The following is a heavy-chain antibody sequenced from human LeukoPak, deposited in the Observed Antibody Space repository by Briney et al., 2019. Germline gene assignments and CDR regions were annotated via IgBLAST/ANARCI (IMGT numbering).Heavy chain of an antibody. J-gene: IGHJ4*02. Sequence: KSGGSLRLSCAASGFTFSSYSMNWVRQAPGKGLEWVSSISSSSSYIYYADSVKGRLTISRDNAKNALYLQMSSLRVEDTAVYYCARWAGPGTYFDFWGQGTLVTVSS. CDR1: GFTFSSYS. CDR2: ISSSSSYI. V-gene: IGHV3-21*01. CDR3: ARWAGPGTYFDF. D-gene: IGHD6-13*01.